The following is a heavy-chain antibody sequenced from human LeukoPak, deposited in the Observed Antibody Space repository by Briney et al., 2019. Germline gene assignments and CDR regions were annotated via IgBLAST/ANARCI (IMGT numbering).Heavy chain of an antibody. CDR3: GRDPNGDYLGAFEF. CDR2: SRSGGANN. V-gene: IGHV3-23*01. Sequence: GGSLRLSCPASGFTISVYGLVWVRQPPGKGLEWVSGSRSGGANNFYADAVKGRCAISRDNSKNNLYLQMNSLRADDTAVYYCGRDPNGDYLGAFEFWGHGTTVIVSS. D-gene: IGHD4-17*01. J-gene: IGHJ3*01. CDR1: GFTISVYG.